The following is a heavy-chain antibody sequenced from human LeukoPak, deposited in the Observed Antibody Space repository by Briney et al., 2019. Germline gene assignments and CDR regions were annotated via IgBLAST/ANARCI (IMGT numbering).Heavy chain of an antibody. D-gene: IGHD3-10*01. J-gene: IGHJ4*02. Sequence: GGSLRLSCAASGFTFSSYAMHWVRQAPGKGLEWVAFISYGGSNKYYADSVKGRFTISRDNSQNTLYLQMNSLRAEDTAVYYCARDRGLYGSGSYYYFDYWGQGTLVTVSS. V-gene: IGHV3-30-3*01. CDR1: GFTFSSYA. CDR2: ISYGGSNK. CDR3: ARDRGLYGSGSYYYFDY.